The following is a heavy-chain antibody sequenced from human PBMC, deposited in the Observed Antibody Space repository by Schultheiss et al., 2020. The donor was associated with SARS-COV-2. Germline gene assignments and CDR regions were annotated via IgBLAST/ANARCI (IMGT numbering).Heavy chain of an antibody. J-gene: IGHJ6*02. CDR3: ARGDGRSYGMDV. CDR2: IYYSGST. V-gene: IGHV4-39*07. D-gene: IGHD2-15*01. Sequence: GSLRLSCTVSGGSISSSSYYWGWIRQPPGRGLEWIGYIYYSGSTYYNPSLKSRVTISVDTSKNQFSLKLSSVTAADTAVYYCARGDGRSYGMDVWGQGTTVTVSS. CDR1: GGSISSSSYY.